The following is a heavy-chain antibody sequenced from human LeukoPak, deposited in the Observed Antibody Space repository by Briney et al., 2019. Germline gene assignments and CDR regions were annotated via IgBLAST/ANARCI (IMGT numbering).Heavy chain of an antibody. D-gene: IGHD3-9*01. CDR2: IYSGGST. CDR3: AKGAYYDILTGYRDYYYYYYMDV. CDR1: GFTVSSNY. J-gene: IGHJ6*03. Sequence: GGSLRLSCAASGFTVSSNYMSWVRQAPGKGLEWVSVIYSGGSTYYADSVKGRFTISRDNSKNTLYLQMNSLRAEDTAVYYCAKGAYYDILTGYRDYYYYYYMDVWGKGTTVTISS. V-gene: IGHV3-66*02.